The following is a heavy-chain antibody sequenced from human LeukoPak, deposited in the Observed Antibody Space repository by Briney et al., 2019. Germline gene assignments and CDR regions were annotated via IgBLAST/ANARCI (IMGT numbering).Heavy chain of an antibody. CDR1: GGSISSGDYY. Sequence: SETLSLTCTVSGGSISSGDYYWSWIRQPPGKGLEWIGYIYYSGSTYYNPSLKSRVTISVDTSKNQFSLKLSSVTAADTAVYYCARMTTLSPFDYWGQGTLVTVSS. J-gene: IGHJ4*02. D-gene: IGHD4-17*01. CDR2: IYYSGST. CDR3: ARMTTLSPFDY. V-gene: IGHV4-30-4*01.